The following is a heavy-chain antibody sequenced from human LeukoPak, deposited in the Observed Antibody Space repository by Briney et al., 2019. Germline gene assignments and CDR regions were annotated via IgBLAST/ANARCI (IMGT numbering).Heavy chain of an antibody. CDR3: ARDRSIAVAGSSFDY. CDR2: INPSGDAT. J-gene: IGHJ4*02. V-gene: IGHV1-46*01. CDR1: GYTFSSYY. D-gene: IGHD6-19*01. Sequence: ASVKVSCKASGYTFSSYYMHWVRQAPGQGLEWMGIINPSGDATTYAQKFQGRVTMTRDMSTSTVYMELSSLGSEDTAVYYCARDRSIAVAGSSFDYWGQGTLVTVSS.